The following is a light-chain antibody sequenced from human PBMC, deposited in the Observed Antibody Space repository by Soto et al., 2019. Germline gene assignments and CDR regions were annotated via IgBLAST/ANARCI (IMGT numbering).Light chain of an antibody. Sequence: QSVLTQAPSASGSPGQSVTIPCTATSSDVGGYDYVSWYQQHPGKAPKLMIYEVTIRPSGVSDRFSGSKSGNRASLTVSGLQAEDEADYYCSSYTGGNPSYVFGTGTKVTVL. CDR3: SSYTGGNPSYV. V-gene: IGLV2-8*01. J-gene: IGLJ1*01. CDR1: SSDVGGYDY. CDR2: EVT.